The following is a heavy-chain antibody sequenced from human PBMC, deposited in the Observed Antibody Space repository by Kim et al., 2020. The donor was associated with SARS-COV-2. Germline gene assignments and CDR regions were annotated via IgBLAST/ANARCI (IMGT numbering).Heavy chain of an antibody. Sequence: ASVKVSCKASGYTFTDYGFSWVRQAPGQGLEWMGWIDSDKGNTNYAQNLQGRVTMTADTSTSTAYMELMSLRSDDTAMYYCVRGHYGKIVGEYWGQGTLVTVSS. V-gene: IGHV1-18*01. J-gene: IGHJ4*02. D-gene: IGHD1-26*01. CDR3: VRGHYGKIVGEY. CDR2: IDSDKGNT. CDR1: GYTFTDYG.